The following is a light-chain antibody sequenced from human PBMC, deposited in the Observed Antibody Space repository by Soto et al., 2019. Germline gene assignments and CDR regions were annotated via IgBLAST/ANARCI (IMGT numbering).Light chain of an antibody. CDR3: QQYGSSFIFT. V-gene: IGKV3-20*01. Sequence: EIVLTQSPGTLSLSPGERATLSCRASQSVSSSYLAWYQQKPGQAPRLLIYGASSRATGIPDRFSGSGSGKYFTLTISRLEPEDFAMYYCQQYGSSFIFTSGLGTTVDI. CDR2: GAS. CDR1: QSVSSSY. J-gene: IGKJ3*01.